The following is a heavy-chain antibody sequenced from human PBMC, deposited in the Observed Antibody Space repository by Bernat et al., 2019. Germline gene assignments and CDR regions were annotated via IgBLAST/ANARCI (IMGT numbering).Heavy chain of an antibody. D-gene: IGHD2-2*01. Sequence: EVQLVESGGGLVKPGGSLRLSCAASGFTFSDYSMNWVRQAPGKGLEWVSSISGSSTYIYYADSVKGRFTISRDNAKNSLSLQMNSLRAEDTAVYYCAGTDSQLLSSGYYYYYMNVWGKGTTVTVSS. CDR3: AGTDSQLLSSGYYYYYMNV. V-gene: IGHV3-21*02. CDR2: ISGSSTYI. J-gene: IGHJ6*03. CDR1: GFTFSDYS.